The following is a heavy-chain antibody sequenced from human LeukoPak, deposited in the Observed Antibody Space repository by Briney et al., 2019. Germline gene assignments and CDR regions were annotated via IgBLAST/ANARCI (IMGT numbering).Heavy chain of an antibody. V-gene: IGHV4-61*02. CDR1: GGSISSGSYY. Sequence: SQTLSLTCTVSGGSISSGSYYWSWIRQPAGKGLEWIGRIYTSGSTNYNPSLKSRVTISVDTSKNQFSLKLSSVTAADTAVYYCARFRPYYFDYWGQGTLVTVSS. CDR3: ARFRPYYFDY. D-gene: IGHD6-6*01. CDR2: IYTSGST. J-gene: IGHJ4*02.